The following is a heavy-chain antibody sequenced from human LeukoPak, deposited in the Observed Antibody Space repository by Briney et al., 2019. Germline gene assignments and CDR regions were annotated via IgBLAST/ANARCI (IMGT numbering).Heavy chain of an antibody. CDR3: ARYCSSTSCPHYYYYYGMDV. Sequence: SETLSLTCAVYGGSFSGYYWSWIRQPPGKGLEWIGEINHSGSTNYNPSLKSRVTISVDTSKNQFSLKLSSVTAADTAVYYCARYCSSTSCPHYYYYYGMDVWGQGTTVTVSS. D-gene: IGHD2-2*01. CDR1: GGSFSGYY. V-gene: IGHV4-34*01. J-gene: IGHJ6*02. CDR2: INHSGST.